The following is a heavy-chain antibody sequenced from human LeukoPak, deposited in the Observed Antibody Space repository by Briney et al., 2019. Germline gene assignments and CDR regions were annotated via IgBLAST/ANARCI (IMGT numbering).Heavy chain of an antibody. CDR2: IHYTGST. D-gene: IGHD1-14*01. CDR1: GGSISNGDFY. J-gene: IGHJ5*02. CDR3: ARHPEARNWFEA. V-gene: IGHV4-39*01. Sequence: PSETLSLTCTVSGGSISNGDFYWDWIRQPPGKELEWIGNIHYTGSTYYIPSLKGRITMYVDTSKNQFSLKLTSVTAADTAVYYCARHPEARNWFEAWGQGALVPVSS.